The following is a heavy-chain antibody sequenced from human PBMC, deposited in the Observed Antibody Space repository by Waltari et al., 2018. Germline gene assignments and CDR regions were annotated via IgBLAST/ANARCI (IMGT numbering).Heavy chain of an antibody. D-gene: IGHD3-3*01. CDR1: GFTFSSSG. J-gene: IGHJ3*01. Sequence: QVQLVESGGGVVQPGGSLRLSCAASGFTFSSSGMHWVRQAPGKGLEWVAFIRYDGSNKYYADSVKGRFTISRDNSKNTLYLQMNSLRAEDTAVYYCATIFGVVFWGQGTMVTVSS. V-gene: IGHV3-30*02. CDR2: IRYDGSNK. CDR3: ATIFGVVF.